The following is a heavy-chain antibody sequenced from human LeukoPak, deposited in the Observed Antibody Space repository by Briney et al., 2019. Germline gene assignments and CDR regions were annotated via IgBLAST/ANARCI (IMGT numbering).Heavy chain of an antibody. CDR1: GGSFSGYY. CDR3: ARDLRGYSFHGDAFDI. V-gene: IGHV4-34*01. CDR2: INHSGST. J-gene: IGHJ3*02. Sequence: SETPSLTCAVYGGSFSGYYWSWIRQPPGKGLEWIGEINHSGSTNYNPSLKSRVTISVDTSKNQFSLKLSSVTAADTAVYYCARDLRGYSFHGDAFDIWGQGTMVTVSS. D-gene: IGHD5-18*01.